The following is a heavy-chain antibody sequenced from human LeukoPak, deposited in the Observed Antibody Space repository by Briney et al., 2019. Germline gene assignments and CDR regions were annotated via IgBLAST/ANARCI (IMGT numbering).Heavy chain of an antibody. CDR2: INPKSGGT. CDR3: AKDSHWILFDD. Sequence: ASVKVSCKASGYTFSGYYMHWVRQAPGQGLEWMGWINPKSGGTNEAQKFHDRVTMTRDTSIRTAYMEVSRLRSDDTAVYYCAKDSHWILFDDWGQGTLVTVSS. V-gene: IGHV1-2*02. CDR1: GYTFSGYY. J-gene: IGHJ4*02. D-gene: IGHD2-2*03.